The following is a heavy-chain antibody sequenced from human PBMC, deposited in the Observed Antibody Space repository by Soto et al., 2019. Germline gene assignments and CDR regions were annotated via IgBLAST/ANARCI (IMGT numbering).Heavy chain of an antibody. CDR2: LYDIDGS. CDR3: ATWHEREHAYDV. J-gene: IGHJ3*01. V-gene: IGHV3-53*01. D-gene: IGHD1-1*01. CDR1: GFTISGKKY. Sequence: DVQLVESGGGLIQPGESLRLSCAAFGFTISGKKYVAWVRQAPGKGLEWVSALYDIDGSFYADSVKGRFTTSSVSSKTTVYLQMNDLRPDDTAVYYCATWHEREHAYDVWGLGTTVTVSS.